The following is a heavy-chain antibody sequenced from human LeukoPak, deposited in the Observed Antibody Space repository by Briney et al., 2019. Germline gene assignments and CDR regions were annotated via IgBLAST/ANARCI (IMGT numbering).Heavy chain of an antibody. J-gene: IGHJ4*02. Sequence: GGSLRLSCAASGFTFSNAWMSWVRQAPGKGLEWVGRIKSKTDGGTTDYAAPVKGRFTISRDDSKNTLYLQMNSPKTDDTAVYYCTYYYDSSGYPSFDYWGQGTLVTVSS. D-gene: IGHD3-22*01. CDR2: IKSKTDGGTT. V-gene: IGHV3-15*01. CDR1: GFTFSNAW. CDR3: TYYYDSSGYPSFDY.